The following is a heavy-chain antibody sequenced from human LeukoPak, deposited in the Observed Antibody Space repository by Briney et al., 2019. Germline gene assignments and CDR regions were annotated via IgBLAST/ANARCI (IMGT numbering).Heavy chain of an antibody. Sequence: GGSLRLSCTAPGFTMSGIHMNWVRQAPGKGLDWVSGLYAGGSTYYAGSVTGRFTISRDDSKNTLYLQMTGLRVDDTAIYYCVRGNGNVGGRLDPWGQGAWVIVSS. CDR3: VRGNGNVGGRLDP. CDR2: LYAGGST. J-gene: IGHJ5*02. D-gene: IGHD1-1*01. CDR1: GFTMSGIH. V-gene: IGHV3-66*01.